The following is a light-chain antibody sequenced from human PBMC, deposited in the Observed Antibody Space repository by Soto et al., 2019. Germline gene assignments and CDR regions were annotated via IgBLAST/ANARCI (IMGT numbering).Light chain of an antibody. J-gene: IGKJ4*01. CDR3: LQDYNYPLT. CDR1: QGIRND. V-gene: IGKV1-6*01. Sequence: IQMTQSPSTLSGSVGDRATITCRASQGIRNDLGWYQQKPGKAPKLLIYAASSLQSGVPSRFSGSGSGTDFTLTISSLQPEDFATYYCLQDYNYPLTVGGGTKVDIK. CDR2: AAS.